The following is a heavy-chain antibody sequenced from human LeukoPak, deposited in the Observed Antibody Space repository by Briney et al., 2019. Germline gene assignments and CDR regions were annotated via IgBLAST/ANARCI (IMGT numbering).Heavy chain of an antibody. J-gene: IGHJ6*02. V-gene: IGHV1-2*02. Sequence: ASVKVSCKASGYTFTGYYMHWVRQAPGQGLEWMGWINPNSGGTNYAQKSQGRVTMTRDTSISTAYMELSRLRSDDTAVYYCASHTYYDFWSGFSEYYYYYYGMDVWGQGTTVTVSS. CDR1: GYTFTGYY. D-gene: IGHD3-3*01. CDR2: INPNSGGT. CDR3: ASHTYYDFWSGFSEYYYYYYGMDV.